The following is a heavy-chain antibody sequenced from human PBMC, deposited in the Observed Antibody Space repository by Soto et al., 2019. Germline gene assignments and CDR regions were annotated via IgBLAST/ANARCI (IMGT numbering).Heavy chain of an antibody. CDR3: AREGFSFDY. J-gene: IGHJ4*02. V-gene: IGHV3-48*03. CDR1: GFTFSSYE. CDR2: ISSSGSTI. Sequence: GGSLRLSCAASGFTFSSYEKNWVRQAPGKGLEWVSYISSSGSTIYYADSVKGRFTISRDNAKNSLYLQMNSLRAEDTAVYYCAREGFSFDYWGQGTLVTVSS.